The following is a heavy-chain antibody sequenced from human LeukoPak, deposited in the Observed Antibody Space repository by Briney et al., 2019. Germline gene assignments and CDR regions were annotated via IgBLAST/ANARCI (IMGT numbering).Heavy chain of an antibody. CDR3: ARGGYDFWSGYYTFKTNWFDP. J-gene: IGHJ5*02. Sequence: ASVTVSCTASGYTFTSYDINWVRQATGQGLEWMGWMNPNSGNTGYAQKFQGRVTMTRNTSISTAYMELSSLRSEDTAVYYCARGGYDFWSGYYTFKTNWFDPWGQGTLVTVSS. CDR1: GYTFTSYD. CDR2: MNPNSGNT. D-gene: IGHD3-3*01. V-gene: IGHV1-8*01.